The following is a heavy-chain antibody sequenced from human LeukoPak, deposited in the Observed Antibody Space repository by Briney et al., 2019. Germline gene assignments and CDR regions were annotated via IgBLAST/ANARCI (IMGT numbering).Heavy chain of an antibody. CDR1: GGSISSYY. Sequence: PSETLSLTCTVSGGSISSYYWSWIRQPPGKGLEWIGYIYYSGSTNYNPSLKSRVTISVDTSKNQFSLKLSSVTAADTAVYYCARHSSSWYGDAFDIWGQGTMVTVSS. CDR3: ARHSSSWYGDAFDI. V-gene: IGHV4-59*08. J-gene: IGHJ3*02. CDR2: IYYSGST. D-gene: IGHD6-13*01.